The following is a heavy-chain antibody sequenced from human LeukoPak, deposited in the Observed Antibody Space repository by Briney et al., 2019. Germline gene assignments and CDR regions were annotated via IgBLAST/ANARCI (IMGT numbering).Heavy chain of an antibody. Sequence: GESLRLSCAASGFTLSSYGMSWVRQAPAKGLEWVSAISGSGGSTYYADSVKGRFTISRDNSKSTLYLQMNSLRAEDTAVYYCAKDRDVWGSYRSLDYWGQGTLVTVSS. CDR1: GFTLSSYG. J-gene: IGHJ4*02. CDR3: AKDRDVWGSYRSLDY. D-gene: IGHD3-16*02. V-gene: IGHV3-23*01. CDR2: ISGSGGST.